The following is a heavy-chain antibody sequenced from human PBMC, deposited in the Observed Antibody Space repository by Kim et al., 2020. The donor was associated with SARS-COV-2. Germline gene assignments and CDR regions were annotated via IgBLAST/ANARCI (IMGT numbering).Heavy chain of an antibody. J-gene: IGHJ4*02. D-gene: IGHD4-17*01. V-gene: IGHV3-64D*06. CDR1: GFTFSSYA. Sequence: GGSLRLSCSASGFTFSSYAMHWVRQAPGKGLEYVSAISSNGGSTYYADSVKGRFTISRDNSKNTLYLQMSSLRAEDTAVYYCVKDRVGLVRRDYGDYNFDYWGQGTLVTVSS. CDR2: ISSNGGST. CDR3: VKDRVGLVRRDYGDYNFDY.